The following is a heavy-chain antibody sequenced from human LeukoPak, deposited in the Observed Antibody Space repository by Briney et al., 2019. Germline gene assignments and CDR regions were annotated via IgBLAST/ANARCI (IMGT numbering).Heavy chain of an antibody. Sequence: SQTLSITCGISGDSVSSNSAAWNWVRQSPSRGLEWLGRTYYRSKWYNDYAVSVKSRITINPDTSKNQFSLQLNSVTPEDTAVYYCARAPSRIDAFDIWGQGTVVTVSS. CDR3: ARAPSRIDAFDI. J-gene: IGHJ3*02. CDR1: GDSVSSNSAA. V-gene: IGHV6-1*01. CDR2: TYYRSKWYN. D-gene: IGHD1-14*01.